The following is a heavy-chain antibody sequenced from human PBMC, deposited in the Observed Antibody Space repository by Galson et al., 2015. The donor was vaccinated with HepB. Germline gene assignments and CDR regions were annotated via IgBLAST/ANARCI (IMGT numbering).Heavy chain of an antibody. J-gene: IGHJ6*02. Sequence: SLRLSCAASGFTFSSYGMHWVRQAPGKGLEWVAVISYDGSNKYYADSVKGRFTISRDNSKNTLYLQMNSLRAEDTAVYYCAKDDTYSSSWSTNYYYGMDVWGQGTTVTVSS. CDR3: AKDDTYSSSWSTNYYYGMDV. CDR2: ISYDGSNK. V-gene: IGHV3-30*18. D-gene: IGHD6-13*01. CDR1: GFTFSSYG.